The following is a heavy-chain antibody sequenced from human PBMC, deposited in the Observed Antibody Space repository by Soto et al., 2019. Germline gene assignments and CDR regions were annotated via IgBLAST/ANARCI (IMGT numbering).Heavy chain of an antibody. CDR1: GCTFSSYA. CDR3: ANQNGLDIVIVPAAYPFAY. J-gene: IGHJ4*02. CDR2: ISYDGSNK. Sequence: GGSLRLSCAASGCTFSSYAMHWVRQAPGKGLEWVAVISYDGSNKYYADSVKGRFTISRDNSKNTLYLQMNSLRADDTAVYYCANQNGLDIVIVPAAYPFAYWGQGSLVTVSS. D-gene: IGHD2-2*03. V-gene: IGHV3-30-3*01.